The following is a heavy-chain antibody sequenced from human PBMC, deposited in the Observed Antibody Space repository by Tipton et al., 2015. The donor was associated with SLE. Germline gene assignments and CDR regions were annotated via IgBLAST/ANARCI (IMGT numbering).Heavy chain of an antibody. V-gene: IGHV4-34*01. CDR1: GGSFSGYY. CDR2: INHSGST. J-gene: IGHJ5*02. CDR3: ARYGSGPSGFDP. D-gene: IGHD3-10*01. Sequence: TLSLTCAVYGGSFSGYYWSWIRQPPGKGLEWIGAINHSGSTNYNSSLKSRVTISVDTSKNQFSLKLSSVTAADTAVYYCARYGSGPSGFDPWGQGTLVTVSS.